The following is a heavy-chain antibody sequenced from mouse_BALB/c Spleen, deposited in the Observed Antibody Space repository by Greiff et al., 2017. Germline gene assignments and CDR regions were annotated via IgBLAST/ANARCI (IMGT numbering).Heavy chain of an antibody. V-gene: IGHV1-87*01. Sequence: QVHVKQSGAELARPGASVKLSCKASGYTFTSYWMQWVKQRPGQGLEWIGAIYPGDGDTRYTQKFKGKATLTADKSSSTAYMQLSSLASEDSAVYYCAATGNYDWFAYWGQGTLVTVSA. J-gene: IGHJ3*01. CDR1: GYTFTSYW. CDR3: AATGNYDWFAY. CDR2: IYPGDGDT. D-gene: IGHD2-1*01.